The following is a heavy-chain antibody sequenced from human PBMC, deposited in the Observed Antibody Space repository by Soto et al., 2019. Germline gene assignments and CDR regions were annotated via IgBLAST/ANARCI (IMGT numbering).Heavy chain of an antibody. CDR1: GYSFTSLD. D-gene: IGHD1-26*01. Sequence: GASVKVSCKASGYSFTSLDINWVRQTAGQGLEWMGWMEPSTGTTGYAQKFQGRVTMTRDTSINTAYMELTTLTSDDTAFYYCARGVSAGVDYWGQATLGTVAS. CDR2: MEPSTGTT. CDR3: ARGVSAGVDY. J-gene: IGHJ4*02. V-gene: IGHV1-8*01.